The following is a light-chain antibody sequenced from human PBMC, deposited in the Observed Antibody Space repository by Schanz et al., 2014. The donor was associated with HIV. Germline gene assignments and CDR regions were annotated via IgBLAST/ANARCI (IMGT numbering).Light chain of an antibody. J-gene: IGLJ2*01. CDR2: EVS. Sequence: QSALTQPPSASGSPGQSVTISCTGTSSDVGGYNYVSWYQQHPGKAPKLMIYEVSKRPSGVSNRFSGSKSGNTASLTISGLQAEDEADYYCSSYTSSSTVVFGGGTKLTV. CDR3: SSYTSSSTVV. V-gene: IGLV2-14*01. CDR1: SSDVGGYNY.